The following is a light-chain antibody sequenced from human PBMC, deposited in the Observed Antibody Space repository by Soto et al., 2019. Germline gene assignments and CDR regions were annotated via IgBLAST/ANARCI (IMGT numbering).Light chain of an antibody. CDR2: EVI. CDR3: SSYTSSSTV. V-gene: IGLV2-14*03. J-gene: IGLJ1*01. Sequence: QSALTQPASVSGSPGQSITISCTGTSSDVAAYNFVSWYQQHPGEVPKLMIYEVIKRPSGISDRFSGSKSGNTASLTISGLQAEDEADYYCSSYTSSSTVFGTGTKLTVL. CDR1: SSDVAAYNF.